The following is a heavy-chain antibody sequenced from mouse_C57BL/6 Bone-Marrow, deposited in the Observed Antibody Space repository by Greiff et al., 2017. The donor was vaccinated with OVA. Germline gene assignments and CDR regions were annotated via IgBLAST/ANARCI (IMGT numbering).Heavy chain of an antibody. CDR2: ISSGGSYT. D-gene: IGHD2-1*01. Sequence: EVKLVESGGDLVKPGGSLKLSCAASGFTFSSYGMSWVRQTPDKRLEWVATISSGGSYTYYPDSVKGRFTISRDNAKNTLYLQMSSRKSEDTAMYYCARHLIYYNAMDYWGQGTSVTVSS. CDR3: ARHLIYYNAMDY. CDR1: GFTFSSYG. J-gene: IGHJ4*01. V-gene: IGHV5-6*02.